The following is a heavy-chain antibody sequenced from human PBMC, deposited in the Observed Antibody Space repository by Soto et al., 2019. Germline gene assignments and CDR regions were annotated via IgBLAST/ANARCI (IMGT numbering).Heavy chain of an antibody. J-gene: IGHJ3*02. V-gene: IGHV3-30*18. D-gene: IGHD2-15*01. Sequence: GGSLRLSCAASGFTFSNYGMHWVRQAPGKGLEWVAVISNDGSNKYYEASVKGRLTISRDNSKNTLYLQMNSLRAEDTAVYYCAKDRCSGGRCYSGGEGLDIWGQGTMVTVSS. CDR3: AKDRCSGGRCYSGGEGLDI. CDR2: ISNDGSNK. CDR1: GFTFSNYG.